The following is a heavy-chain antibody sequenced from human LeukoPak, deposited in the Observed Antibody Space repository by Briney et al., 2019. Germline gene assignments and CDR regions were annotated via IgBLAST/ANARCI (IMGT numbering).Heavy chain of an antibody. Sequence: ASVKVSCTASGYTFTGYYMHWVRQAPGQGLEWMGWINPNSGGTNYAQKFQGRVTMTRDTSISTAYMELGRLRSDDTAVYYCARDLGITMIDYWGQGTLVTASS. CDR1: GYTFTGYY. D-gene: IGHD3-22*01. CDR2: INPNSGGT. CDR3: ARDLGITMIDY. V-gene: IGHV1-2*02. J-gene: IGHJ4*02.